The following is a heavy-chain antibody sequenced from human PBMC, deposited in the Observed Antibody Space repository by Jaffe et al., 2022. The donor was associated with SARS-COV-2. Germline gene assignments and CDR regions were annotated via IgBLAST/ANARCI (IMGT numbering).Heavy chain of an antibody. J-gene: IGHJ3*02. CDR3: ARVKCSSCSDAFDI. V-gene: IGHV4-59*01. CDR1: GGSISSYY. CDR2: IYYSGST. D-gene: IGHD6-13*01. Sequence: QVQLQESGPGLVKPSETLSLTCTVSGGSISSYYWSWIRQPPGKGLEWIGYIYYSGSTNYNPSLKSRVTISVDTSKNQFSLKLSSVTAADTAVYYCARVKCSSCSDAFDIWGQGTMVTVSS.